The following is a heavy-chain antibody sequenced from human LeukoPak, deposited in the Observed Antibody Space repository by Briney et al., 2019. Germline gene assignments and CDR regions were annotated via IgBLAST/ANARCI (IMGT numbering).Heavy chain of an antibody. CDR1: GVSISDYH. V-gene: IGHV4-59*01. CDR2: FSYSGST. CDR3: ARDSVSVAGSFDY. J-gene: IGHJ4*02. Sequence: KPSGTLSLTCSVSGVSISDYHMSWVRQPPAKGLEWVGYFSYSGSTRYNPSLKSRVTMSVDTSKNQFSLRLSSVTAADTAVYYCARDSVSVAGSFDYWGQGTLVTVSS. D-gene: IGHD6-19*01.